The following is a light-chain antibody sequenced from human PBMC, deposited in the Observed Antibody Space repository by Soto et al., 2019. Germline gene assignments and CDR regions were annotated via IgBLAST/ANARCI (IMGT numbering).Light chain of an antibody. CDR3: RSYTTRYTHV. CDR2: EVS. Sequence: QSALTQPASVSGSPGRSITISCAGTSGDVGAYNYVAWYQQHPGKAPRLMIYEVSNRPSAVSDRFSGSKSGNTASLSISGLQAEDEADYYCRSYTTRYTHVFGTGTKLTVL. V-gene: IGLV2-14*01. CDR1: SGDVGAYNY. J-gene: IGLJ1*01.